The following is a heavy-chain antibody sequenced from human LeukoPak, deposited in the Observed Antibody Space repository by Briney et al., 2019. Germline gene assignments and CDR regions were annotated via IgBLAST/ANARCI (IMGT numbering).Heavy chain of an antibody. V-gene: IGHV1-18*04. CDR1: GYTFTNYG. J-gene: IGHJ4*02. Sequence: ASVKVSCKASGYTFTNYGISWVRQAPGQGLEWMGWISANNDNTNYARKFQGRVTMTTDTSTSTAYMELRSLRSGDTAVYYCAREGDFLAGYWDHWGQGTLVTVSS. D-gene: IGHD3/OR15-3a*01. CDR2: ISANNDNT. CDR3: AREGDFLAGYWDH.